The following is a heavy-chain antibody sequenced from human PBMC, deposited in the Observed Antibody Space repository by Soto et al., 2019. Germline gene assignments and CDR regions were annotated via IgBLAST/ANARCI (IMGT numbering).Heavy chain of an antibody. Sequence: QVQLVESGGGVVQPGRSLRLSCAASGFTFSSYAMHWVRQAPGKGLEWVAVISYDGSNKYYADSVKGRFTISRDNSKNTLYLQMNSLRAEDTAVYYCARGGTVTTFPFDYWGQGTLVTVSS. CDR3: ARGGTVTTFPFDY. D-gene: IGHD4-17*01. CDR2: ISYDGSNK. CDR1: GFTFSSYA. J-gene: IGHJ4*02. V-gene: IGHV3-30-3*01.